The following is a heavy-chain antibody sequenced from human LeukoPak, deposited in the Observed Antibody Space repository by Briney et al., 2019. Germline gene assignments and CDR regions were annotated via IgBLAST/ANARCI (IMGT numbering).Heavy chain of an antibody. Sequence: SETLSLTCAVSGGSISSSNWWSWVRQPPGKGLEWIGEIYHSGSTNYNPSLKSRVTISVDKSKNQFSLQLNSVTPEDTAVYYCARESGSSVAGTNFDYWGQGTLVTVSS. V-gene: IGHV4-4*02. CDR1: GGSISSSNW. CDR2: IYHSGST. D-gene: IGHD6-19*01. CDR3: ARESGSSVAGTNFDY. J-gene: IGHJ4*02.